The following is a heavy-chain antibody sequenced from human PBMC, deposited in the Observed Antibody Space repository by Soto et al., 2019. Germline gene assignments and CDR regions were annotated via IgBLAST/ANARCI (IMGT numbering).Heavy chain of an antibody. V-gene: IGHV1-46*01. J-gene: IGHJ4*02. CDR2: IKPSSGTT. CDR3: ARSLGETTSLFDY. Sequence: QVQLVQSGAEMKQPGASVKLYCQASGYIFIHCFMHWVRQAPGQGLEWMDGIKPSSGTTTYAQKFQGRVTVTRATPTSTVSMELSSLRSGDTAMYYCARSLGETTSLFDYWGQGSLVTVSA. D-gene: IGHD1-26*01. CDR1: GYIFIHCF.